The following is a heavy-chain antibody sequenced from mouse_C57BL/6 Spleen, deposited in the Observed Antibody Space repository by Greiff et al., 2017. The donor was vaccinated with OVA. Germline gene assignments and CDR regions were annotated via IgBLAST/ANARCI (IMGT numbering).Heavy chain of an antibody. CDR2: ISNGGGST. J-gene: IGHJ3*01. D-gene: IGHD4-1*01. CDR1: GFTFSDYY. CDR3: ARALGRGLAY. V-gene: IGHV5-12*01. Sequence: EVQRVESGGGLVQPGGSLKLSCAASGFTFSDYYMYWVRQTPEKRLEWVAYISNGGGSTYYPDTVKGRFTISRDNAKNTLYLQMSRLKSEDTAMYYCARALGRGLAYWGQGTLVTVSA.